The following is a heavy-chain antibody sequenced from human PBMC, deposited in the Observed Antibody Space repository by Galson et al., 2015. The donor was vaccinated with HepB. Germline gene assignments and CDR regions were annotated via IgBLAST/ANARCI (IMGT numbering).Heavy chain of an antibody. CDR2: INHSGST. V-gene: IGHV4-34*01. Sequence: LSLTCAVYGGSFSGYYWSWIRQPPGKGLEWIGEINHSGSTNYNPTLKSRVTISVDTSKNQFSLKLSSVTAADTAVYYCAGGRPHCSSTICHKKFDYWGQGTMVTVSS. CDR1: GGSFSGYY. D-gene: IGHD2-2*01. J-gene: IGHJ3*01. CDR3: AGGRPHCSSTICHKKFDY.